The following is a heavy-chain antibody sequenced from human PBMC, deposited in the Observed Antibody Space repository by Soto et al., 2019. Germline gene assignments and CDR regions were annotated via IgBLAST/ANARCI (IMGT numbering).Heavy chain of an antibody. CDR2: QHPIFPTA. V-gene: IGHV1-69*14. Sequence: QVQLVQSGAALKKPGSSVRVSCQASGGTFSSYSVNWVRQAPGHGLEWRGGQHPIFPTADHAQRFQGRVTITADKSTNTAYMELSSLRSDDTAVYYYALRTAVFGVVAMGGLDVWGQGTTVTVSS. D-gene: IGHD3-3*01. CDR3: ALRTAVFGVVAMGGLDV. CDR1: GGTFSSYS. J-gene: IGHJ6*01.